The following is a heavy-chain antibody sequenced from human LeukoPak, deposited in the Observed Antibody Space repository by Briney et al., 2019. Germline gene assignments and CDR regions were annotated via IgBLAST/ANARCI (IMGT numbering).Heavy chain of an antibody. V-gene: IGHV1-2*06. CDR2: INPNSGDT. CDR1: GYTFTVYH. D-gene: IGHD2-2*01. J-gene: IGHJ4*02. CDR3: ARDYCSSTSCLFDY. Sequence: ASVTVSCTASGYTFTVYHMHWVRQAPGQGLEWMGRINPNSGDTNNAQKFQGRVTMTRDTSISTAYMDLSRLTSDDTAVYYCARDYCSSTSCLFDYWGQGTLVTVSS.